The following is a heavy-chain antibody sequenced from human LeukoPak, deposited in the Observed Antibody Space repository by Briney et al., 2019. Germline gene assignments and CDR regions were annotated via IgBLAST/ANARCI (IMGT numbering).Heavy chain of an antibody. Sequence: GASVKISCKASGYTFTNFGISWVRQAPGQGLEWMGWISAYNGNTNYAQKLQGRVTMTTDTSTSTAYMELRSLRSDDTAVYYCARAFTNSSSWYVYYYYYYYMDVWGKGTTVTVSS. D-gene: IGHD6-13*01. J-gene: IGHJ6*03. CDR1: GYTFTNFG. CDR3: ARAFTNSSSWYVYYYYYYYMDV. CDR2: ISAYNGNT. V-gene: IGHV1-18*01.